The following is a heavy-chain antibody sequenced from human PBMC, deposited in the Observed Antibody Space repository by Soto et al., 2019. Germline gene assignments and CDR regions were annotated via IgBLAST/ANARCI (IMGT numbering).Heavy chain of an antibody. J-gene: IGHJ4*02. CDR1: GFTFGDYA. CDR2: IRSKAYGGTT. CDR3: TRDGYYYDSSGYYYFDY. D-gene: IGHD3-22*01. V-gene: IGHV3-49*04. Sequence: PGGSLRLSCTASGFTFGDYAMSWARQAPGKGLEWVGFIRSKAYGGTTEYAASVKGRFTISRDDSKSIAYLQMNSLKTEDTAVYYCTRDGYYYDSSGYYYFDYWGQGALVTVSS.